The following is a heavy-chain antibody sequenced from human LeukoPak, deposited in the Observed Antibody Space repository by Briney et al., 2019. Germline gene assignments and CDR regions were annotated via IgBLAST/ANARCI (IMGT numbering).Heavy chain of an antibody. J-gene: IGHJ4*02. V-gene: IGHV4-59*01. Sequence: SETLSLTCTVSGGSISSSYWNWLRQSPGKGLEWIGYIYYTGSTNYNPSLKSRVTISLDTSKNQFSLRLSSVTAADTAVYYCASAPGPARPWDYWGQGTLVTVSS. CDR1: GGSISSSY. D-gene: IGHD6-6*01. CDR2: IYYTGST. CDR3: ASAPGPARPWDY.